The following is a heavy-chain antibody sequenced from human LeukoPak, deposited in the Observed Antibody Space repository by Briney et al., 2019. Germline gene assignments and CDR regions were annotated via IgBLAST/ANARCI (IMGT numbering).Heavy chain of an antibody. Sequence: GESLKISCKGSGSTFTSYWIGWVRQMPGKGLEWMGIIYPGDSDTRHSPSFQGQVTISADKSISTAYLQCSSLKASDTAMYYCARVGDYVFDYWGQGTLVTVSS. V-gene: IGHV5-51*01. J-gene: IGHJ4*02. CDR2: IYPGDSDT. D-gene: IGHD4-17*01. CDR3: ARVGDYVFDY. CDR1: GSTFTSYW.